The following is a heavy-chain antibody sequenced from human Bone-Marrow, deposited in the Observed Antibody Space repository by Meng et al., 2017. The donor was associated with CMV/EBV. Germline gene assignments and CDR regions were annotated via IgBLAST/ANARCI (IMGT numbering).Heavy chain of an antibody. V-gene: IGHV4-31*03. CDR1: GGSISSGGYY. Sequence: SETLSLTCTVSGGSISSGGYYWSWIRQHPGKGLEWIGYIYYSGSTYYNPSLKSRVTISVDTSKNQFSLKLSSVTPADTAVYYCARGTWELPSSNWFDPWGQGTLVTVSS. J-gene: IGHJ5*02. D-gene: IGHD1-26*01. CDR3: ARGTWELPSSNWFDP. CDR2: IYYSGST.